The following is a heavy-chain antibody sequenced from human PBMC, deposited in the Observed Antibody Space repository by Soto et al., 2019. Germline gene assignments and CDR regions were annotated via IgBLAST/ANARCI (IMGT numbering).Heavy chain of an antibody. CDR2: ISGSGGTI. J-gene: IGHJ6*02. D-gene: IGHD2-15*01. CDR1: GFTFSSYA. Sequence: GSLRLSCAASGFTFSSYAMSWVRQAPGKGLEWVSAISGSGGTIYYADSVKGLFTISRDNAKNSLYLQMNSLRDEDTAVYYCARDLAGYCSGGSCYYYYGMDVWGQGTTVTVSS. CDR3: ARDLAGYCSGGSCYYYYGMDV. V-gene: IGHV3-23*01.